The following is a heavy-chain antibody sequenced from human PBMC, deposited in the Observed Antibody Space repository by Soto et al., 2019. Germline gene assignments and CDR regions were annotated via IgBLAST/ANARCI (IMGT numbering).Heavy chain of an antibody. J-gene: IGHJ6*02. D-gene: IGHD3-10*01. CDR2: ISAYNGNT. Sequence: VASVKVSCKASGYTFTSYGISWVLQAPGQGLEWMGWISAYNGNTNYAQKLQGRVTMTTDTSTSTAYMELRSLRSDDTAVYYCARVMELLGHYYGMDVWGQGTTVTVSS. CDR3: ARVMELLGHYYGMDV. V-gene: IGHV1-18*01. CDR1: GYTFTSYG.